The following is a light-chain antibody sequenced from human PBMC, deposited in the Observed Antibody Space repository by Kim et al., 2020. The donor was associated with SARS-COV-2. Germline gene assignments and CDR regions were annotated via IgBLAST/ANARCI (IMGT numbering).Light chain of an antibody. V-gene: IGLV3-1*01. CDR2: QDS. CDR1: KLGDKY. Sequence: VSPGQTPSITCSGDKLGDKYACWYQQKPGQSPVLVIYQDSKRPSGIPERFSGSNSGNTTTLTISGTQAMDEADYYCQAWDSSTVVFGGGTQLTVL. CDR3: QAWDSSTVV. J-gene: IGLJ2*01.